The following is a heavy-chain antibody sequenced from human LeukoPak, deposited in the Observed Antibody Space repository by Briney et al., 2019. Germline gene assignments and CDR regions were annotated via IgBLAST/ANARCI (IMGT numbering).Heavy chain of an antibody. Sequence: SQTLSLTCAISGDSVSSNSAAWNWIRQSPSRGLEWLGRTYYRSKWYNDYAASVKSRITINPDTSKNQFSLQLNSVTPEDTAVYYCARDRVLLWFGELFPLWYYGMDVWGKGTTVTVSS. J-gene: IGHJ6*04. CDR1: GDSVSSNSAA. CDR3: ARDRVLLWFGELFPLWYYGMDV. V-gene: IGHV6-1*01. CDR2: TYYRSKWYN. D-gene: IGHD3-10*01.